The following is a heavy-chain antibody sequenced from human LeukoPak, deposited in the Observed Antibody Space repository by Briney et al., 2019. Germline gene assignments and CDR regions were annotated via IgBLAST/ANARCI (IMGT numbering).Heavy chain of an antibody. Sequence: GGSLRLSCVASGFTFSRYAMHWVRQAPGKGLEWVAALVSYNGNTEYYADSVKGRFTISRDNSKNTLYLQMSGLRVEDTAVYYCARGRDYDSTDYLDYWGQGTLVTVSS. CDR2: VSYNGNTE. CDR3: ARGRDYDSTDYLDY. D-gene: IGHD3-22*01. V-gene: IGHV3-30-3*01. CDR1: GFTFSRYA. J-gene: IGHJ4*02.